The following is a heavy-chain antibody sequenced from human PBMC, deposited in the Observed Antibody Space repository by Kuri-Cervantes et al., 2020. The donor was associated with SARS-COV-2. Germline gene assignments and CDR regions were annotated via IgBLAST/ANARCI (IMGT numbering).Heavy chain of an antibody. Sequence: SETLSLTCTVSGDSISSCCYYWSWIRQPPGKGLEWIGYIYYSGSTNYNPSLKSRVTISVDTSKNQFSLKLSSVTAADTAVYYCARFGLMVYAMEFDYWGQGTLVTVSS. D-gene: IGHD2-8*01. V-gene: IGHV4-61*01. CDR3: ARFGLMVYAMEFDY. CDR2: IYYSGST. CDR1: GDSISSCCYY. J-gene: IGHJ4*02.